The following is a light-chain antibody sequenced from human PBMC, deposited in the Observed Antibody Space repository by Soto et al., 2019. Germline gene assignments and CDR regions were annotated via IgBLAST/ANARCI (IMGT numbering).Light chain of an antibody. Sequence: EIVLTQSPGTLSLSPGERATLSCRASQSVSSSYLAWYQQKPGPAPRLLIYGASSRATGIPDRFSGSGSGTDFTLTISRLEPEDFAVYYCQKYGSSPPFTFGHGNKVDIK. J-gene: IGKJ3*01. CDR1: QSVSSSY. CDR2: GAS. CDR3: QKYGSSPPFT. V-gene: IGKV3-20*01.